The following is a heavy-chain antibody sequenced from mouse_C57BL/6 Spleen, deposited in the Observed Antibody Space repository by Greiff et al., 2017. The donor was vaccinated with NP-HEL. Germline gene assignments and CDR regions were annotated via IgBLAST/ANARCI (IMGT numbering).Heavy chain of an antibody. CDR2: ISSGSSTI. V-gene: IGHV5-17*01. Sequence: EVHLVESGGGLVKPGGSLKLSCAASGFTFSDYGMHWVRQAPEKGLEWVAYISSGSSTIYSADTVKGRFTISRDNAKNTLFLQMTSLRSEDTAMYYCARNPHSDYDYAMDYWSQGTSVTVSA. J-gene: IGHJ4*01. CDR3: ARNPHSDYDYAMDY. D-gene: IGHD2-4*01. CDR1: GFTFSDYG.